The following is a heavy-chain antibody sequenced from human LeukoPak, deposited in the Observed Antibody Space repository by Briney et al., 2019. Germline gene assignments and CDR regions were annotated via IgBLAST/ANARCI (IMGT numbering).Heavy chain of an antibody. CDR2: ISAYDGNT. D-gene: IGHD3-16*02. CDR3: ARDLRTGTMITFGGVIISLPDY. V-gene: IGHV1-18*01. J-gene: IGHJ4*02. CDR1: GYTFTSYG. Sequence: ASVKVSCKASGYTFTSYGITWVRQAPGQGLEWMGWISAYDGNTKYAQKIQGRVTMTTDTSTRTAYMELRSLRSDDTAVYYCARDLRTGTMITFGGVIISLPDYWGQGTLVTVSS.